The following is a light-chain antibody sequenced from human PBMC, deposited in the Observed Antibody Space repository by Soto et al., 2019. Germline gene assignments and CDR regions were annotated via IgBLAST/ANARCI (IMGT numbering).Light chain of an antibody. CDR2: KAS. CDR3: QHYNSYSEA. CDR1: QTISSW. J-gene: IGKJ1*01. V-gene: IGKV1-5*03. Sequence: EIQMTQSPSSLSASVGDIVTITCVASQTISSWLAWYQKKAGKDPKLMIYKASTLKSGVPSRFSGSVSGTEFNLTIRSLQTDDCATYDGQHYNSYSEAFCPVTKVDIK.